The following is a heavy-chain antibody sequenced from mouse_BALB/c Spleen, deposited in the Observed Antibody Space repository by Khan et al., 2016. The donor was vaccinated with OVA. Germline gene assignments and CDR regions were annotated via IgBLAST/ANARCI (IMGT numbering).Heavy chain of an antibody. CDR3: AGEEAFYYFDY. D-gene: IGHD3-2*02. V-gene: IGHV1S132*01. Sequence: VQLQQSGAELVRPGASVKLSCKTSGYIFTSYWIHWVKQRSGQGLEWIARIYPGTDNAYYNEKLKGKATLTADKSSSTAYMQLSRLKAEDSAVYFCAGEEAFYYFDYWGQGTTLTVSS. CDR2: IYPGTDNA. J-gene: IGHJ2*01. CDR1: GYIFTSYW.